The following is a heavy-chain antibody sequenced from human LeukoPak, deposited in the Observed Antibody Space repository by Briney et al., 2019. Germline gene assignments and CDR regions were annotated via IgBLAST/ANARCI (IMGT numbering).Heavy chain of an antibody. CDR2: ISYSGST. CDR1: GGSFSSHY. Sequence: SETLSLTCTVSGGSFSSHYWTWIRQSPGKGLEWIGYISYSGSTNYNPSLKSRVTLSVVTSKNQFSLKLSSVTAADTAVYYCARDPTTVTKGFDIWGQGTTVIVSS. D-gene: IGHD4-17*01. V-gene: IGHV4-59*11. J-gene: IGHJ3*02. CDR3: ARDPTTVTKGFDI.